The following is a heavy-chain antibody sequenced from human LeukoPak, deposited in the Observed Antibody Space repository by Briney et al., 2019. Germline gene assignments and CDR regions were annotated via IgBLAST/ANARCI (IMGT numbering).Heavy chain of an antibody. CDR1: GDSVSSNSAA. CDR3: ARSTTVTTGPHYYYYYMDV. V-gene: IGHV6-1*01. CDR2: TYYRSKWYN. D-gene: IGHD4-17*01. J-gene: IGHJ6*03. Sequence: SQTLSLTCAISGDSVSSNSAAWNWIRQSPSRGLEWLGRTYYRSKWYNDYAVSVKSRITINPDTSKNQFSLQLNSVTPEDTAMYYCARSTTVTTGPHYYYYYMDVWGKGTTVTVSS.